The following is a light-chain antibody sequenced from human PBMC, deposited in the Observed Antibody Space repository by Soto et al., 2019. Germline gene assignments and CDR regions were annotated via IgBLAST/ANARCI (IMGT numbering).Light chain of an antibody. CDR2: LGS. J-gene: IGKJ5*01. Sequence: DIVMTQSPLSLPVTPGEPASISCRSSQSLLHSNGYNYLDWYLQKPGQSPQLLIYLGSNRASGVPDRFSGSGSGTYFTLKISRVEAEDVGVYYCMQALHTPRTFGQGTRLEIK. CDR1: QSLLHSNGYNY. CDR3: MQALHTPRT. V-gene: IGKV2-28*01.